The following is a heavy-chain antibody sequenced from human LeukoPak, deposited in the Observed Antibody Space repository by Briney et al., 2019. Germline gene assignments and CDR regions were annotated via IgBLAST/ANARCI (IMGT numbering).Heavy chain of an antibody. J-gene: IGHJ4*02. D-gene: IGHD4-17*01. CDR2: INHSGST. V-gene: IGHV4-34*01. CDR3: AREGIYGDLDY. Sequence: PSETLSLTCAVYGGSFSGYYWSWIRQPPGKGLEWIGEINHSGSTNYNPSLKSRVTISVDTSKNQFSLKLSSVTAADTAVYYCAREGIYGDLDYWGQGTLVTVSS. CDR1: GGSFSGYY.